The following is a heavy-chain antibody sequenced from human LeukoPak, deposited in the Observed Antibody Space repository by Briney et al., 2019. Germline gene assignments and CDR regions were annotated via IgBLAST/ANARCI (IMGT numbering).Heavy chain of an antibody. V-gene: IGHV3-53*01. J-gene: IGHJ4*02. D-gene: IGHD1-26*01. Sequence: GGFLRLSCAVSGPIVSTNYMSWVRQAPGKGLEWISILYVNENRYYADSVKGRFIISRDTSKNTLYLQMNSLRAEDTAMYYCVREDLGVDYWGQGTLVTVSS. CDR2: LYVNENR. CDR1: GPIVSTNY. CDR3: VREDLGVDY.